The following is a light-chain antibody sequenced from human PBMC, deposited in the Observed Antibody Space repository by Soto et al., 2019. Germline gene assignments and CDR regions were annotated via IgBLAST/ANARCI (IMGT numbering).Light chain of an antibody. CDR1: QSVSSY. CDR3: QQRSSWPIT. V-gene: IGKV3-11*01. J-gene: IGKJ5*01. Sequence: IVLTQSPTTPSLSPGERATPSCMASQSVSSYLAWHQQKPGQAPRLLIYDASNRATGIPARFSGSGSGTDFTLTISSLEPEDFAVYYCQQRSSWPITFGQGTRLEIK. CDR2: DAS.